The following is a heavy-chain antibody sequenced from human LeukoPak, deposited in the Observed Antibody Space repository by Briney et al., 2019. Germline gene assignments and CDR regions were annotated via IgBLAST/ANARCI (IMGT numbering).Heavy chain of an antibody. V-gene: IGHV1-46*01. CDR3: ARSAGYDPNYFDY. J-gene: IGHJ4*02. D-gene: IGHD5-12*01. CDR2: INPSGGST. Sequence: ASVKVSCKASGYTFTSYGISWVRQAPGQGLEWMGIINPSGGSTSYAQKFQGRVTITADKSTSTAYMELSSLRSEDTAVYYCARSAGYDPNYFDYWGQGTLVTVSS. CDR1: GYTFTSYG.